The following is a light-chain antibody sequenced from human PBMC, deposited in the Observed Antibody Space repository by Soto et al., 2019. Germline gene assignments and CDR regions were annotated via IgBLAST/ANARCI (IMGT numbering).Light chain of an antibody. CDR1: QSVSSSN. CDR3: QQYSSSYDTSLYT. J-gene: IGKJ2*01. CDR2: GSY. V-gene: IGKV3-20*01. Sequence: ESVLTQSPCTLSLSPGEKATLSCRASQSVSSSNLAWYQQKPGQAPRLLVYGSYHRATGIADRFSGSGSGTDFTLTISRLEPEDFAVYYCQQYSSSYDTSLYTFGQGTKVDI.